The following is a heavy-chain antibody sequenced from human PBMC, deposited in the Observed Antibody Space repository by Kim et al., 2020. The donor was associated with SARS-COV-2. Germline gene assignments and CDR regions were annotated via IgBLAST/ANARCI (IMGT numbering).Heavy chain of an antibody. CDR2: INWNGGST. CDR1: GFTFDDYG. V-gene: IGHV3-20*01. CDR3: GRVVTTTAVGAFDI. J-gene: IGHJ3*02. Sequence: GGSLRLSCAASGFTFDDYGMSWVRQAPGKGLEWVSGINWNGGSTGYADSVKGRFTVSRENAKNSLYLQMNSLRAEDTALYHCGRVVTTTAVGAFDIWGQGAMGSVSS. D-gene: IGHD4-17*01.